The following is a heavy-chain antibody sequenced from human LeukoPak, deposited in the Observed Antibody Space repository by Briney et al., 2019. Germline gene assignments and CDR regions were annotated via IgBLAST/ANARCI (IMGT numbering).Heavy chain of an antibody. D-gene: IGHD2-8*01. V-gene: IGHV1-2*02. CDR2: INPNSGGT. J-gene: IGHJ5*02. CDR3: ARRMVRGYWFDP. CDR1: GFTFTGFY. Sequence: GSVKVSCTASGFTFTGFYMHWVRQAPGQGLEWMGWINPNSGGTNYAQQFQGRVTMTRDTSISTAYMELSRLRSDDTAVYYCARRMVRGYWFDPWGQGTLVTVSS.